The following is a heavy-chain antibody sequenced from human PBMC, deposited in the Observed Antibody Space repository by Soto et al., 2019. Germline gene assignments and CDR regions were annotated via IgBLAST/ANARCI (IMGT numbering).Heavy chain of an antibody. CDR1: GFTFSSYA. CDR3: ARDSLELGAFDI. Sequence: QVQLVESGGGVVQPGRSLRLSCAASGFTFSSYAMHWVRQAPGKGLEWVAVISYDGSNKYYADSVKGRFTISRDNSKNTRYLQMNSLRAEDTAVYYCARDSLELGAFDIWGQGTMVTVSS. CDR2: ISYDGSNK. V-gene: IGHV3-30-3*01. D-gene: IGHD1-7*01. J-gene: IGHJ3*02.